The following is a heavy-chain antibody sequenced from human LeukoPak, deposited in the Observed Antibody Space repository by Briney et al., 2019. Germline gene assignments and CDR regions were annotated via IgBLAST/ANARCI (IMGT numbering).Heavy chain of an antibody. CDR2: VYYTGST. D-gene: IGHD3-10*01. V-gene: IGHV4-59*13. Sequence: PSETLSLTCTVSGGYISSYYWSWIRQPPGEGLEWIGYVYYTGSTNYNPSLKSRVSISVDTSKNQFSLKLRSVSAADTAVYYCARAIRGSKIASRYYFYYMDIWGKGTTVTVSS. CDR1: GGYISSYY. J-gene: IGHJ6*03. CDR3: ARAIRGSKIASRYYFYYMDI.